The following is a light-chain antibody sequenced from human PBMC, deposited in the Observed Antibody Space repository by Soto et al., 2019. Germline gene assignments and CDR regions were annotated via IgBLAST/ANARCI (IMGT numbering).Light chain of an antibody. V-gene: IGKV3-15*01. Sequence: EIVMTQSPATLSVSPGERATLSCRASQSVNSNLAWYQQKPGQAPRLLIYGASTRVAGIPARFSGSGSGTEFSLTISSLQSEDFAIYYCQQYNSWPPRYTFGPGTKLQIK. CDR2: GAS. CDR3: QQYNSWPPRYT. CDR1: QSVNSN. J-gene: IGKJ2*01.